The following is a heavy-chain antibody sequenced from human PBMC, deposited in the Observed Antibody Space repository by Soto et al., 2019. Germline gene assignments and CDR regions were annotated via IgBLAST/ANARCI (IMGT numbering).Heavy chain of an antibody. Sequence: PSVTLSLTCGVSGYAINSGYYWGWIRQSPGKGLEWIGNMYHGGFSYYNPSLKGRVTISVDTWKNRFSLNLRSVTAADTAVYYCXRTVVVVGSNVPDYFDYWGQGMLVTVSS. J-gene: IGHJ4*02. CDR2: MYHGGFS. CDR3: XRTVVVVGSNVPDYFDY. CDR1: GYAINSGYY. D-gene: IGHD2-15*01. V-gene: IGHV4-38-2*01.